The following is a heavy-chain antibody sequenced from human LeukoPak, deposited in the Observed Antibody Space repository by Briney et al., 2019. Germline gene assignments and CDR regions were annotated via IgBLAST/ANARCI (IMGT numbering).Heavy chain of an antibody. CDR2: ISSSSSYI. Sequence: GGSLRLSCAASGFTFSSYSMNWVRQAPGKGLEWVSSISSSSSYIYYADSVKGRFTISRDNAKNSLYLQMNSLRAKDTAVYYCARDLTHDAFDIWGQGTMVTVSS. CDR1: GFTFSSYS. V-gene: IGHV3-21*01. D-gene: IGHD1-14*01. J-gene: IGHJ3*02. CDR3: ARDLTHDAFDI.